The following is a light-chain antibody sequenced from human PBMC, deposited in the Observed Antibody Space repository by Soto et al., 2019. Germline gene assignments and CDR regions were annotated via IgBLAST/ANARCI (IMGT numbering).Light chain of an antibody. CDR3: QQYGSSPRYS. CDR1: QSVDSRY. J-gene: IGKJ2*03. V-gene: IGKV3-20*01. Sequence: DIVLTQSPGTLSLSPGERATLSCRASQSVDSRYLAWYQQKPGQAPGLLIHAVSIRATGIPDRFSGSGSGTDFTLIISRVEPEDFAEYYCQQYGSSPRYSFGQGTKLEIK. CDR2: AVS.